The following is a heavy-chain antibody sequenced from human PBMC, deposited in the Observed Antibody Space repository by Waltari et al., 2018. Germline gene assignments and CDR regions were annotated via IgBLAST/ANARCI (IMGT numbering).Heavy chain of an antibody. J-gene: IGHJ4*02. Sequence: QLQLQASGPGLVKPSGTLSLICAVSGDSMNYWWSWVRQPPGKGLEWIGQVLGSGRTNYNPSFASRVTISLDTSTHQFALKMTSATAADTALYYCARDRGRGLYLDTWGQGILVTVSP. CDR1: GDSMNYW. D-gene: IGHD2-15*01. V-gene: IGHV4-4*02. CDR2: VLGSGRT. CDR3: ARDRGRGLYLDT.